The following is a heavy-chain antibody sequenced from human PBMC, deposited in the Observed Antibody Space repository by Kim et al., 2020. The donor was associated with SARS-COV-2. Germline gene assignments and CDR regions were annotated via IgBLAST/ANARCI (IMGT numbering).Heavy chain of an antibody. CDR3: ATERHKYGGWDH. J-gene: IGHJ4*02. D-gene: IGHD1-1*01. V-gene: IGHV3-23*01. Sequence: YAASRRGRFTISRDNSKNLLLLEMNSLRAEDTARYYCATERHKYGGWDHWGQGTLVTVSS.